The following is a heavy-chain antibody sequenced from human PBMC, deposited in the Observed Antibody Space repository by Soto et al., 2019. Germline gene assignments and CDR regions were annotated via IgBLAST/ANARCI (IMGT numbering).Heavy chain of an antibody. D-gene: IGHD3-10*01. CDR3: ARGGGSSAARY. CDR1: GFTFSSYA. CDR2: NGASGVTT. V-gene: IGHV3-23*01. Sequence: VQLLESGGGLVQPGGSLRLSCAASGFTFSSYAMSWVRQAPGSGLEWVSTNGASGVTTYYAGSVKGRFTISRDISKNMLYLQMDSLGAEDTAVYYCARGGGSSAARYWGQGTLVTVSS. J-gene: IGHJ4*02.